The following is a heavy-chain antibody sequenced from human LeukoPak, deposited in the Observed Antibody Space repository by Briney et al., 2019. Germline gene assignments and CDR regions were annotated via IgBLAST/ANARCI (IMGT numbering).Heavy chain of an antibody. CDR2: IYYSGST. CDR1: GGSISSSSYY. Sequence: PSETLSLTCTVSGGSISSSSYYWGWIRQPPGKGLEWVGSIYYSGSTYYNPSLKSRVTLSVDTSKNQFSLKLSFVTAADTAVYYCARVGFLEWLLYSNWFDPWGQGTLVTVSS. V-gene: IGHV4-39*07. CDR3: ARVGFLEWLLYSNWFDP. D-gene: IGHD3-3*01. J-gene: IGHJ5*02.